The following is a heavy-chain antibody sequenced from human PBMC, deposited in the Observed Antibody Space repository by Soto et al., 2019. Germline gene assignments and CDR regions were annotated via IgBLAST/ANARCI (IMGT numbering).Heavy chain of an antibody. J-gene: IGHJ4*02. Sequence: EVQLLESGGGLVQPGGSLRLSCAASGFTFSSYAMSWVRQAPGKGLEWVSAISGSGGSTYYADSVKGRFTISRDNSKNTLYLQMNSLRAEDTAVYYCAKSKSRYCSGGSCLRSPFDYWGQGTLVTVSS. D-gene: IGHD2-15*01. V-gene: IGHV3-23*01. CDR2: ISGSGGST. CDR3: AKSKSRYCSGGSCLRSPFDY. CDR1: GFTFSSYA.